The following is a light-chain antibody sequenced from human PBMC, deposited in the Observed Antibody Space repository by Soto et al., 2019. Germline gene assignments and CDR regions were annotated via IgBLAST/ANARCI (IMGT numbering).Light chain of an antibody. V-gene: IGLV2-14*01. Sequence: QSVLTQPASVSGSPGQSITLSCTGTSSDLAIYNYVSWYQQQPGKAPKLMIYQVTNRPSGVSNRFSGSRSGNTASLTISGLQAEDEADYYCSSYTDSSNYVFGTGTKLTVL. CDR1: SSDLAIYNY. CDR3: SSYTDSSNYV. J-gene: IGLJ1*01. CDR2: QVT.